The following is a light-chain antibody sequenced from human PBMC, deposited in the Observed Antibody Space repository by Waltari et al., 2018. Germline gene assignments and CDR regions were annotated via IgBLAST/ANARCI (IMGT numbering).Light chain of an antibody. Sequence: DAVMTQSPLSLPITPGQSASISCWSSQSLIHSNGNTYLSWYHQKPGQPPRLLIYKVSNRDSGVPDRFSGSGAGTDFTLKISRVEAEDVGVYYCGQASHWPLTFGGGTKVEIK. CDR3: GQASHWPLT. V-gene: IGKV2-30*02. CDR2: KVS. J-gene: IGKJ4*01. CDR1: QSLIHSNGNTY.